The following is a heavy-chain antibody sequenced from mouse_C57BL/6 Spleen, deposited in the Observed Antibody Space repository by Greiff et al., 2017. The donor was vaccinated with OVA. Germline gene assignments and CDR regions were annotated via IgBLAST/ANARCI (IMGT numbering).Heavy chain of an antibody. CDR3: ARQLGRAMDY. CDR2: IWSGGGT. Sequence: VQLQQSGPGLVQPSQCLSISCTVSGFSLTSYGVHWVRQSPGKGLEWLGVIWSGGGTDYNAAFISRLSISKDNSKSQVFFKMNSLQADDTAIYYCARQLGRAMDYWGQGTSVTVSS. V-gene: IGHV2-2*01. D-gene: IGHD4-1*02. J-gene: IGHJ4*01. CDR1: GFSLTSYG.